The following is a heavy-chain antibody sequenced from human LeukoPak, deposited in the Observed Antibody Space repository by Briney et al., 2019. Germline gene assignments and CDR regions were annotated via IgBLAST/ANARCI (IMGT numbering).Heavy chain of an antibody. CDR2: IRYDGNNK. V-gene: IGHV3-30*02. D-gene: IGHD3-22*01. CDR1: GFTFSSYG. Sequence: PGGSLRLFCAASGFTFSSYGMHWVRQAPGKGLEWVAFIRYDGNNKYYADSVKGRFTISRDNSKNTLYLQMNSLRAEDTAVYYCAKSLNYYYDSSGSSKGGFDIWRQGTMVTVSS. CDR3: AKSLNYYYDSSGSSKGGFDI. J-gene: IGHJ3*02.